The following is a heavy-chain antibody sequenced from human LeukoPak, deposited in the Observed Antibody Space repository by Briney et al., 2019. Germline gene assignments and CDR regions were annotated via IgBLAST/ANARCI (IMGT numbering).Heavy chain of an antibody. Sequence: GESLRISCKGSGYSFTSYWISWVRQMPGKGLEGWGRIDPSDSYTNFSPSFQGHVTITADKSISTAYLQWSSLKASDTAMYYCASQLYSSGWVDYWGQGTLVTVSS. J-gene: IGHJ4*02. CDR3: ASQLYSSGWVDY. CDR1: GYSFTSYW. CDR2: IDPSDSYT. D-gene: IGHD6-19*01. V-gene: IGHV5-10-1*01.